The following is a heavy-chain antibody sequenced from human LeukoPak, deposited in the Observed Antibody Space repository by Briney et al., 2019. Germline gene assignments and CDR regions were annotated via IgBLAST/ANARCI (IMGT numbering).Heavy chain of an antibody. D-gene: IGHD6-13*01. V-gene: IGHV3-74*01. CDR3: AREHSSSCPDS. J-gene: IGHJ5*01. CDR2: INRHGSST. Sequence: GGSLRLSCAASGFTFSRYWMHCVRQAPGQGLVWVSRINRHGSSTNYADSVRGRLTISRDNSKNTLYLQMNSLRVEDTALYYCAREHSSSCPDSWGQGTLVTVSS. CDR1: GFTFSRYW.